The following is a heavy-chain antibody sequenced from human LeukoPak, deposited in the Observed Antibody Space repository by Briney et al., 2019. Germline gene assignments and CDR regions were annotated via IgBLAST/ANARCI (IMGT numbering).Heavy chain of an antibody. J-gene: IGHJ4*02. CDR1: GASISGGNYY. D-gene: IGHD3-16*01. CDR2: ISYGGST. CDR3: ARVFPTRGGRSVNFDN. Sequence: SQTLSLTCTVSGASISGGNYYWSWVRQHPGKGLEWIGYISYGGSTYYNPSLKSRLTISVDTSKNQFSLNLRSVTAADTAVYYCARVFPTRGGRSVNFDNWGQGTLVTVSS. V-gene: IGHV4-31*03.